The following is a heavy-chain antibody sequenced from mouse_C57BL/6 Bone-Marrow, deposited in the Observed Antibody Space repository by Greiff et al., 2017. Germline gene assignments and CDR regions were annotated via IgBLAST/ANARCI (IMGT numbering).Heavy chain of an antibody. CDR1: GFTFSSYG. CDR2: ISSCGSYT. Sequence: EVQLVESGGDLVKPGGSLKLSCAASGFTFSSYGMSWVRQTPDKRLEWVATISSCGSYTYYPDSVKGRFTISRDNAKNTLYLQMSSLKSEDTAMYYCARRFYDGYYDYFDYWGQGTTLTVSS. CDR3: ARRFYDGYYDYFDY. D-gene: IGHD2-3*01. J-gene: IGHJ2*01. V-gene: IGHV5-6*01.